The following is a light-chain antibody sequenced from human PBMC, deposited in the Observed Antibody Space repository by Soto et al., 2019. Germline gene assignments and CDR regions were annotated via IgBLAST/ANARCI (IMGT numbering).Light chain of an antibody. Sequence: EIVLTQSPGTLSLSPGERATLSCRASQSVSSSYLAWHQQKPGQAPRLLIYGASSRATGIPDRCSGSGSGTDFTLTISRLEPEDFAVYYCQQYGSSPLTFGGGTKVEIK. CDR2: GAS. CDR1: QSVSSSY. J-gene: IGKJ4*01. CDR3: QQYGSSPLT. V-gene: IGKV3-20*01.